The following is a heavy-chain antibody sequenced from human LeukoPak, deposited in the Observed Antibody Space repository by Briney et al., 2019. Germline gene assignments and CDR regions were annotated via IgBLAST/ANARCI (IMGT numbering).Heavy chain of an antibody. CDR1: GYTFTSCA. D-gene: IGHD4-17*01. V-gene: IGHV1-2*06. J-gene: IGHJ4*02. Sequence: ASVKVSCKASGYTFTSCALHWVRQAPGQGLEWMGRINPNSGGTNYAQKFQGRVTMTRDTSISTAYMELSRLRSDDTAVYYCARMTTVTNFDYWGQGTLVTVSS. CDR3: ARMTTVTNFDY. CDR2: INPNSGGT.